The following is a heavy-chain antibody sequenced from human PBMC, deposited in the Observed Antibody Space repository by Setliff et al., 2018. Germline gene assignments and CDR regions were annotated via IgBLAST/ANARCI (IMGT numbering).Heavy chain of an antibody. V-gene: IGHV4-59*01. D-gene: IGHD6-19*01. CDR3: ARSGYSSGWSNY. CDR1: GGSISSYY. Sequence: SETLSLTCTVSGGSISSYYWSWIRQPPGKGLEWIGYIYYSGSTSYNPSLKSRVTISVDTSKNQFPLNLTSVTAADTAVYYCARSGYSSGWSNYWGQGMLVTVSS. J-gene: IGHJ4*02. CDR2: IYYSGST.